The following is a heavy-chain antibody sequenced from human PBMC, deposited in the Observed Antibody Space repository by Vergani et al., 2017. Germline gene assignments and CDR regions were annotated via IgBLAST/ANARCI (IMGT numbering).Heavy chain of an antibody. V-gene: IGHV3-23*01. J-gene: IGHJ3*02. CDR1: GFTFSSYA. D-gene: IGHD2-15*01. CDR3: AKDLGYCSGGSCYSDAFDI. Sequence: EVQLLESGGGLVQPGGSLRLSCAASGFTFSSYAMSWVRQAPGKGLEWVSAISGSGGSTYYADSVKGRFTISRDNSKNTLYLQMNSLRAEDTAVYYCAKDLGYCSGGSCYSDAFDIWGQGTMVTVSS. CDR2: ISGSGGST.